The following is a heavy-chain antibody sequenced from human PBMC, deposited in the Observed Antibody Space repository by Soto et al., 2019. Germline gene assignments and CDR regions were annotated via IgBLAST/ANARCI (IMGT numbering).Heavy chain of an antibody. CDR2: TYYRSKWYS. J-gene: IGHJ4*01. CDR3: VKDHPALEY. CDR1: GDSVSSDSVT. Sequence: PSQTLSLTCAISGDSVSSDSVTWNWIRQSPSRGLEWLGRTYYRSKWYSDYALSVKSRVTINADMSKNQVSLQLNSLRPEDTAMYYCVKDHPALEYWGHGTLVTVSS. V-gene: IGHV6-1*01.